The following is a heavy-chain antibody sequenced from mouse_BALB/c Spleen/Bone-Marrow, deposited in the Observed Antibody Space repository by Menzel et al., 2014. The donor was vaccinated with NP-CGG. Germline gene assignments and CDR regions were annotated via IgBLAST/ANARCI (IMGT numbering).Heavy chain of an antibody. Sequence: EVKLVESGGGLVKPGGSLKLSCAASGFAFSSYDMSWVRQTPGKRLEWVAYISSGGGSTYYPDTVKGRFTISRDTAKNTLYLQMSSLKSEDTAMYYCTRLTTVVAPYAMDYWGQGTSVTVSS. V-gene: IGHV5-12-1*01. CDR3: TRLTTVVAPYAMDY. CDR1: GFAFSSYD. CDR2: ISSGGGST. J-gene: IGHJ4*01. D-gene: IGHD1-1*01.